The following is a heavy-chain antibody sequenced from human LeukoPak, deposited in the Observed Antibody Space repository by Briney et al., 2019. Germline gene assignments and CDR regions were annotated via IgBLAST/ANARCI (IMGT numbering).Heavy chain of an antibody. D-gene: IGHD1-26*01. V-gene: IGHV1-46*01. CDR1: GYTFTSYY. CDR3: ARVESWEHSGSSQDAFDI. J-gene: IGHJ3*02. Sequence: ASVKVSCKASGYTFTSYYMHWVRQAPGQGLEWMGIINPSGGSTSYAQKFQGRVTMTRDKSTSTVYMELSSLTSEDTAVYYCARVESWEHSGSSQDAFDIWGQGTMVTVSS. CDR2: INPSGGST.